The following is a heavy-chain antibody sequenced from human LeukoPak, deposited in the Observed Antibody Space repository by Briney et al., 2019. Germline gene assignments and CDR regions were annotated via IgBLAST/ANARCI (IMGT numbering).Heavy chain of an antibody. D-gene: IGHD2-2*02. CDR1: GASIYTSSSS. V-gene: IGHV4-39*01. Sequence: SETLSLTCTDSGASIYTSSSSWGWIRQPPGKGLEWIASVYYTGSTYYSPSLKSRATISVDTSKNQFSLELNSVTAADTAVYYCTTSRTNDCSSPSCYTDYWGQGTLVTVSS. CDR2: VYYTGST. CDR3: TTSRTNDCSSPSCYTDY. J-gene: IGHJ4*02.